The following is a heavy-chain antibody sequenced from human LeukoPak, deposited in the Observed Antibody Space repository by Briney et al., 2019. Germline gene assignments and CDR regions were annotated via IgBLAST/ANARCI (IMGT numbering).Heavy chain of an antibody. CDR2: IGTSGSSR. CDR1: GFTFSGYG. Sequence: PGGSLRLSCVASGFTFSGYGMSWVRQAPGKGLEWVSGIGTSGSSRYYADSVKGRFTISRDNSKNTLFLQMNSLRAEDTAVYYCTRAPEGPEYSVNWTFGYNWFDPWGQGTLVTVSS. CDR3: TRAPEGPEYSVNWTFGYNWFDP. V-gene: IGHV3-23*01. D-gene: IGHD5/OR15-5a*01. J-gene: IGHJ5*02.